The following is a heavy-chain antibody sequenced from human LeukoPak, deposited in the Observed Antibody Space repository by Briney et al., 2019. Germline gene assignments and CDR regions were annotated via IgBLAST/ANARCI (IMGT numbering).Heavy chain of an antibody. D-gene: IGHD6-13*01. Sequence: SVKVSCKASGGTFSSYAISWVRQAPGQGLEWMGRIIPILGIANYAQKFQGRVTITADKSTSTAYMELSSLRSEDTAVYYCARDKSPYSSSWYLIDYWGQGTLVTVSS. CDR2: IIPILGIA. CDR3: ARDKSPYSSSWYLIDY. V-gene: IGHV1-69*04. CDR1: GGTFSSYA. J-gene: IGHJ4*02.